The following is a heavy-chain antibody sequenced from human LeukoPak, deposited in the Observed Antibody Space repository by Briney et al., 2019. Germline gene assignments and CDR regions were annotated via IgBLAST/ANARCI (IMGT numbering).Heavy chain of an antibody. J-gene: IGHJ5*02. CDR3: ARAENIVGVPAFWFDP. D-gene: IGHD2-2*01. CDR1: GYTFTSYD. V-gene: IGHV1-8*01. CDR2: MNPNSGNT. Sequence: ASVKVSCKASGYTFTSYDINWVRQATGQGLEWMGWMNPNSGNTGYAQKFQGRVTMTRNTSISTAYMELSSLRSEDTAVYYCARAENIVGVPAFWFDPWGQGTLVTVSS.